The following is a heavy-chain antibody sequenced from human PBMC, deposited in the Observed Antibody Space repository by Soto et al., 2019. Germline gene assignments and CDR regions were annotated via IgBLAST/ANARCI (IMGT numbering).Heavy chain of an antibody. D-gene: IGHD1-7*01. V-gene: IGHV1-18*01. CDR2: ISGNSGNT. CDR1: GYTFSSYR. J-gene: IGHJ4*02. Sequence: ASVKFSCKASGYTFSSYRITWVRQAPGQGLEWMGWISGNSGNTHYAQKVQGRVTLTTDSSTSTAYMELRSLRYDDTAVYFCARDLSAGTTGYWGQGTLVT. CDR3: ARDLSAGTTGY.